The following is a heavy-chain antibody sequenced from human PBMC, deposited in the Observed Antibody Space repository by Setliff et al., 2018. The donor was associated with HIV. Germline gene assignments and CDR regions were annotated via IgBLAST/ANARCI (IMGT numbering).Heavy chain of an antibody. CDR3: ARSQGIGNYHMDV. CDR1: GFTFNTAW. Sequence: PGGSLRLSCAASGFTFNTAWMSWVRQAPGKGLEWISSISYRSSYIYYSDCVKGRFTISRYDAENSLFLQLDRLRDEDTAVYCCARSQGIGNYHMDVWGTGTTVTVSS. J-gene: IGHJ6*03. CDR2: ISYRSSYI. V-gene: IGHV3-21*01. D-gene: IGHD2-15*01.